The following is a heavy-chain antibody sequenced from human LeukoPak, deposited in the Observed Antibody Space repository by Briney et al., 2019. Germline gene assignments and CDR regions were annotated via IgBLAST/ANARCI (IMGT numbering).Heavy chain of an antibody. D-gene: IGHD2-15*01. CDR2: ISSSGGST. Sequence: GGSLRLSCAASGFTFSSYWMSWVRQAPGKGLEWVSAISSSGGSTYYADSVKGRFTISRDNSKNTLYLQMNSLRAEDTAVYYCARVLGSYYMDVWGKGTTVTVSS. CDR1: GFTFSSYW. J-gene: IGHJ6*03. CDR3: ARVLGSYYMDV. V-gene: IGHV3-23*01.